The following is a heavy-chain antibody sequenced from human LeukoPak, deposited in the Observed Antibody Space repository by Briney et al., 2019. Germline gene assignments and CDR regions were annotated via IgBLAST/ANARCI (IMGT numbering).Heavy chain of an antibody. D-gene: IGHD3-22*01. V-gene: IGHV3-33*01. Sequence: PGRSLRLSCAASGFSFKDTGMHWVRQAPGKGPEWLTIIWFDGSTKYYADSVKGRFTVSRDNSQNILYLQMNDLRAEDTAVYYCARGVDYYENSGTIDYWGQGTLVTVSS. CDR2: IWFDGSTK. CDR3: ARGVDYYENSGTIDY. CDR1: GFSFKDTG. J-gene: IGHJ4*02.